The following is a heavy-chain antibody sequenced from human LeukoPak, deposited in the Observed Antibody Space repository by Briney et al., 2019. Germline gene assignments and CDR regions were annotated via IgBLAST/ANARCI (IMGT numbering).Heavy chain of an antibody. J-gene: IGHJ4*02. CDR1: GFSFSETW. Sequence: GGSLRLSCAASGFSFSETWMHWVRQVPGRGLIWVSRIRGDGSGARYAESVKGRFTISRDNAENTLYLQMNSLREEDTAIYYCARDWFHAIDYWGQGTLVTVSS. CDR2: IRGDGSGA. V-gene: IGHV3-74*01. D-gene: IGHD2/OR15-2a*01. CDR3: ARDWFHAIDY.